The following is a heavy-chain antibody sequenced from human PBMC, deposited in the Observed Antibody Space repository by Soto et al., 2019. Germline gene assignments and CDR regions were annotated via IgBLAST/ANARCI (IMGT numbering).Heavy chain of an antibody. CDR2: ISYDGSNK. J-gene: IGHJ6*02. CDR1: GFTFSSYG. CDR3: AKLLRVRAYYYYGMDV. Sequence: GGSLRLSCAASGFTFSSYGMHWVRQAPGKGLEWVAVISYDGSNKYYADSVKGRFTITRDNSKNTLYLQMNSLRAEDTVFYYCAKLLRVRAYYYYGMDVWGQGTTVTVSS. D-gene: IGHD3-10*01. V-gene: IGHV3-30*18.